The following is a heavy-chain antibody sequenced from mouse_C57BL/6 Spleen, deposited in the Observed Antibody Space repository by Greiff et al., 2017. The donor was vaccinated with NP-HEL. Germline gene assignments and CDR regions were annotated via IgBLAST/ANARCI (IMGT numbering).Heavy chain of an antibody. CDR1: GYAFSSSW. CDR3: ERSGSATVVDYFDY. V-gene: IGHV1-82*01. D-gene: IGHD1-1*01. CDR2: IYPGDGDT. J-gene: IGHJ2*01. Sequence: QVQLQQSGPELVKPGASVKISCKASGYAFSSSWMNWVKQRPGQGLEWIGRIYPGDGDTNYNGKFKGKATLTADKSSSTAYMQLSSLTSEDSAVDCCERSGSATVVDYFDYWGQGTTLTVSS.